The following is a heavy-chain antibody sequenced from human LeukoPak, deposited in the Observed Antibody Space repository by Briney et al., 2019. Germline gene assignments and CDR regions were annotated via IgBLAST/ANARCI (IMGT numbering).Heavy chain of an antibody. V-gene: IGHV1-69*05. CDR1: GATFTTYA. CDR2: IIPVFGTA. D-gene: IGHD2-2*01. J-gene: IGHJ4*02. CDR3: ARGYCSSTSCFLDY. Sequence: GASVKVSCKASGATFTTYAIIWVRQAPGQGLEWMGGIIPVFGTANYAQRFQGRVTISTDESTSTAHMELTSLRSEDTAVYYCARGYCSSTSCFLDYWGQGTLVTVSS.